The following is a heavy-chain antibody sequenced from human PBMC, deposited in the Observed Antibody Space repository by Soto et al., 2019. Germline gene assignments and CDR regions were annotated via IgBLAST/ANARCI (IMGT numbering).Heavy chain of an antibody. CDR2: IKQDGSEK. V-gene: IGHV3-7*05. Sequence: GGSPRLSCAASGFTFSSYWMSWVRQAPGKGLEWVANIKQDGSEKYYVDSVKGRFTISRDNAKNSLYLQMNSLRAEDPAVYYCARSRSAAPYYYYGMDVWGQGTTVTVSS. CDR1: GFTFSSYW. CDR3: ARSRSAAPYYYYGMDV. D-gene: IGHD2-15*01. J-gene: IGHJ6*02.